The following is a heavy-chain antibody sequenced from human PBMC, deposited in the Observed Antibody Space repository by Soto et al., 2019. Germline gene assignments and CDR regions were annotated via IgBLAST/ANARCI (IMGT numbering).Heavy chain of an antibody. J-gene: IGHJ3*02. CDR2: ISWNSGSI. D-gene: IGHD6-19*01. Sequence: EVQLVESGGGLVQPGRSLRLSCAASGFTFDDYAMHWVRQAPGKGLEWVSGISWNSGSIGYADSVKGRFTISRDNAKNSLYLQMNSLRAEDTALYYCAKPLSSGAGVDAFDSWGHGTMVIVSS. V-gene: IGHV3-9*01. CDR3: AKPLSSGAGVDAFDS. CDR1: GFTFDDYA.